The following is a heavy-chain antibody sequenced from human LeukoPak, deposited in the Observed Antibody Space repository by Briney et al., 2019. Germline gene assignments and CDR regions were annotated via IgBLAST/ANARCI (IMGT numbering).Heavy chain of an antibody. D-gene: IGHD2/OR15-2a*01. CDR2: VSSNSGDI. J-gene: IGHJ4*02. Sequence: GGSLRLSCAVSGFSFSDYSMTWVRQAPGKGLEWVSSVSSNSGDIYYADSVKGRFTLSGDIAKNSLYLQMNSLRAEDTAVYYCARRHCSSTTCFAFDYWGQGTLVTVSS. V-gene: IGHV3-21*01. CDR3: ARRHCSSTTCFAFDY. CDR1: GFSFSDYS.